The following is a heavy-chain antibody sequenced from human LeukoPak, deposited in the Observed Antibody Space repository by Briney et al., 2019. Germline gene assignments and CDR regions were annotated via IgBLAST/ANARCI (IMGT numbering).Heavy chain of an antibody. CDR3: ARDNVYSNSGAYYYYDYGMDV. D-gene: IGHD4-11*01. CDR1: GFTFSSYA. Sequence: GGSLSLSCAASGFTFSSYARRWVRQPPGKGLEWVADILYDGSNKYYADSVKGRFTISRDNSKNTLYLQVNSLSAQDTAVDYGARDNVYSNSGAYYYYDYGMDVWGQGTTVTVSS. CDR2: ILYDGSNK. J-gene: IGHJ6*01. V-gene: IGHV3-30*04.